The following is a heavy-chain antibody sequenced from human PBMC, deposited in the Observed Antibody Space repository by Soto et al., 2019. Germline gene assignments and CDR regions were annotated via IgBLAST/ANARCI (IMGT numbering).Heavy chain of an antibody. Sequence: GESLKISCKGSGYIFTSYWIGWVRQMPGKGLEWMGIIYPADSDTRYSPSFQGQVTISADKSISTAYMELSSLRSEDTAVYYCARDRQQLNWFDPWGQGTLVTVSS. V-gene: IGHV5-51*01. D-gene: IGHD6-13*01. J-gene: IGHJ5*02. CDR1: GYIFTSYW. CDR2: IYPADSDT. CDR3: ARDRQQLNWFDP.